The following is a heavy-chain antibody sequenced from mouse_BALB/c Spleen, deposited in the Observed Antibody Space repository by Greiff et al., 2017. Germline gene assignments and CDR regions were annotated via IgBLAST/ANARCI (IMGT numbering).Heavy chain of an antibody. CDR1: GYTFTDYE. D-gene: IGHD2-1*01. V-gene: IGHV1-15*01. Sequence: QVHVKQSGAELVRPGASVTLSCKASGYTFTDYEMHWVKQTPVHGLEWIGAIDPETGGTAYNQKFKGKATLTADKSSSTAYMELRSLTSEDSAVYYCTRGGNGNYPAWFAYGGQGTLVTVSA. CDR2: IDPETGGT. CDR3: TRGGNGNYPAWFAY. J-gene: IGHJ3*01.